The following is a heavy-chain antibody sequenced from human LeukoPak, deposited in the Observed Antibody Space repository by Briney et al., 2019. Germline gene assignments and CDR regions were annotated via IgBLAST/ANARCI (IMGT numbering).Heavy chain of an antibody. J-gene: IGHJ3*02. CDR1: GFTFSSYA. V-gene: IGHV3-30*04. D-gene: IGHD3-22*01. CDR3: ARNRAEYYYDSNDAFDI. CDR2: ISYDGSNK. Sequence: GGSLRLSCAASGFTFSSYAMHWVRQAPGKGLEWVAVISYDGSNKYYADSVKGRFTISRDNSKNTLYLQMNSLRAEDTAVYYCARNRAEYYYDSNDAFDIWGQGTMVTDSS.